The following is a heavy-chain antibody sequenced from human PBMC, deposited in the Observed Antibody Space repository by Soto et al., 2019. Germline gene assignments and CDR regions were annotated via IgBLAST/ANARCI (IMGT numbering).Heavy chain of an antibody. Sequence: GSLRLSCAASGFTFSIYTMSWVRQAPGKGLEWVSGITGSGGSTYYADSVKGRFTISRDNSKNTLYLQMNSLRAEDTALYYCARGADTSSWYSYWGQGTLVTVSS. V-gene: IGHV3-23*01. D-gene: IGHD6-13*01. CDR2: ITGSGGST. CDR3: ARGADTSSWYSY. CDR1: GFTFSIYT. J-gene: IGHJ4*02.